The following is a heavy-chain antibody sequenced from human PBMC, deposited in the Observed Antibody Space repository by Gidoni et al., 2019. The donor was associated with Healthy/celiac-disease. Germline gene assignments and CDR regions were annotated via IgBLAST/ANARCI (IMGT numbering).Heavy chain of an antibody. CDR2: ILPIFGTA. D-gene: IGHD6-13*01. CDR3: AREIAAAGLAPPKNYYYYGMDV. Sequence: QVQLVQSGAEVKKPGSSVKVSCKASGGTFSSYAISWVRQAPGQGLQWMGGILPIFGTANYAQKFQGRVTITADKSTSTAYMELISLRSEDTAVYYCAREIAAAGLAPPKNYYYYGMDVWGQGTTVTVSS. J-gene: IGHJ6*02. V-gene: IGHV1-69*06. CDR1: GGTFSSYA.